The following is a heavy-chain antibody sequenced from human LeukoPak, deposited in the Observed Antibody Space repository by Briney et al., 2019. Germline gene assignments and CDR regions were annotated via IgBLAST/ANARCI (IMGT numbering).Heavy chain of an antibody. V-gene: IGHV3-23*01. J-gene: IGHJ4*02. Sequence: GGSLRLSCAGSGFTFSNYAMTWVRQAPGEGLGGVSGVSGSGRNTFYPDSVEGRFTISRDNSKNTVYLQMNSLRAADTAVYYCVKSRRVGANQRGLFDYWGQGTLVTVSP. CDR2: VSGSGRNT. CDR3: VKSRRVGANQRGLFDY. D-gene: IGHD1-26*01. CDR1: GFTFSNYA.